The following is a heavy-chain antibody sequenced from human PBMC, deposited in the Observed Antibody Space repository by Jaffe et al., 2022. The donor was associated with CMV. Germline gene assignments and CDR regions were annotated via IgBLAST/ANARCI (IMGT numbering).Heavy chain of an antibody. Sequence: VQLVESGGGLINPGGSLRLSCSVSEFSFSNAWMTWVRQAPGKGLEWVGRIKNKKDGGTTEYAAPVRGRFTISRDDSKNTLYLQMNSLKTEDTAVYYCATDLVDFYYWGQGTLVTVSS. CDR2: IKNKKDGGTT. J-gene: IGHJ4*02. CDR1: EFSFSNAW. V-gene: IGHV3-15*01. CDR3: ATDLVDFYY. D-gene: IGHD2-8*02.